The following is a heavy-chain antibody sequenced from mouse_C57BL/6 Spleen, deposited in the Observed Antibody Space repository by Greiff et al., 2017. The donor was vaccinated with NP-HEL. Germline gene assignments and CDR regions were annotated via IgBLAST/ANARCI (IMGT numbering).Heavy chain of an antibody. D-gene: IGHD1-1*01. J-gene: IGHJ4*01. CDR1: GYTFTSYW. CDR3: ARQGLLRYGRAMDY. V-gene: IGHV1-64*01. CDR2: IHPNSGST. Sequence: QVQLQQPGAELVKPGASVKLSCKASGYTFTSYWMHWVKQRPGQGLEWIGMIHPNSGSTNYNEKFKSKATLTVDKSSSTAYMQLSSLTSEDSAVYYCARQGLLRYGRAMDYWGQGTSVTVSS.